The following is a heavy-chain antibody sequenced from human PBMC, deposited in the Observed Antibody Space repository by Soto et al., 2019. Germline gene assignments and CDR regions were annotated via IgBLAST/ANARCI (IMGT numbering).Heavy chain of an antibody. J-gene: IGHJ4*02. D-gene: IGHD2-15*01. CDR3: ARDSCSGGSCYPPPRDFDY. CDR1: GYTFTSYY. V-gene: IGHV1-46*01. Sequence: ASVKVSCKASGYTFTSYYMHWVRQAPGQGLEWMGIINPSGGSTSYAQKFQGRVTMTRDTSTSTVYMELTSLRSEDTAVYYCARDSCSGGSCYPPPRDFDYWGQGTLVTVSS. CDR2: INPSGGST.